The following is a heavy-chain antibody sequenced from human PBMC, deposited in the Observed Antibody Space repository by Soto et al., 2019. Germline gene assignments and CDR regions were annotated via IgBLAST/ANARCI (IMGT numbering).Heavy chain of an antibody. CDR2: INSDGSST. Sequence: GGSLRLSCAVPGLTFSSYWMHWVRQAPWKGLVWVSRINSDGSSTTYADSVKGRFTISRDNAKNTVYLQMNSLRDEDTAVYYCATPFARFCTTTDCAKLDHWGQGTLVTVSS. CDR3: ATPFARFCTTTDCAKLDH. V-gene: IGHV3-74*03. D-gene: IGHD2-8*01. CDR1: GLTFSSYW. J-gene: IGHJ5*02.